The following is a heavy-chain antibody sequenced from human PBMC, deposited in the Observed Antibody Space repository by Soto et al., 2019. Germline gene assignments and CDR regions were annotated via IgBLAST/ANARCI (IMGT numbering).Heavy chain of an antibody. J-gene: IGHJ5*02. V-gene: IGHV1-69*13. CDR1: GGTFSSYP. CDR3: ARDSAQQLVNSLGS. Sequence: SVKVSCKAFGGTFSSYPISRGRQAPGQGLEWMGGIIPIFGTANYAQKFQGRVTITADESTSTAYMELSSLRSEDTAVYYCARDSAQQLVNSLGSWGQGTLVTVSS. CDR2: IIPIFGTA. D-gene: IGHD6-13*01.